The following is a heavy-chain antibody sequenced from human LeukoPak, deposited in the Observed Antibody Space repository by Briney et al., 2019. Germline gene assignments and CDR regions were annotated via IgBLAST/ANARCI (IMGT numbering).Heavy chain of an antibody. J-gene: IGHJ4*02. CDR2: INPNSGGT. V-gene: IGHV1-2*02. D-gene: IGHD3-22*01. Sequence: ASVKVSCKASGYTFTGYYMHWVRQAPGQGLEWMVWINPNSGGTNYAQKFQGRVTMTRDTSISTAYMELSRLRSDDTAVYYRAREYDSSGYFLYFDYWGQGTLVTVSS. CDR3: AREYDSSGYFLYFDY. CDR1: GYTFTGYY.